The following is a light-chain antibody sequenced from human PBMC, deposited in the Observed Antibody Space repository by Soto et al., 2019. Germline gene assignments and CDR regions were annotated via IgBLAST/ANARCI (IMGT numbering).Light chain of an antibody. V-gene: IGKV1-9*01. CDR2: AAS. J-gene: IGKJ5*01. CDR3: QQLNNYPIT. CDR1: QGVNSY. Sequence: IQLTQSPSSLSASVGDRVTITCRASQGVNSYLAWYQQKPEKAPMLLFYAASALQSGVPSWFSGTGSGTDFILTICSLQPEDFAIYYCQQLNNYPITFGQGTRLEIK.